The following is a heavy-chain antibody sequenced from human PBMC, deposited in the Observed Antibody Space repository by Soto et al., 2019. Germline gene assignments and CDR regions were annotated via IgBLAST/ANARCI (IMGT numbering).Heavy chain of an antibody. Sequence: ASVKVSCKASGYTFTGYYMHWVRQAPGQGLEWMGWINPNSGGTNYAQKFQGWVTMTRDTSISTAYMELSRLRSDDTAVYYCARGVMTTDFYMDVWGQGTTVTVSS. V-gene: IGHV1-2*04. CDR3: ARGVMTTDFYMDV. CDR1: GYTFTGYY. CDR2: INPNSGGT. D-gene: IGHD4-4*01. J-gene: IGHJ6*02.